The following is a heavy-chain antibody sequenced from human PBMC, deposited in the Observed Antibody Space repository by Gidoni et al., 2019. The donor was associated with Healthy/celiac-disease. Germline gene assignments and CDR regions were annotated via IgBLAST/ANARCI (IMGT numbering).Heavy chain of an antibody. Sequence: QVQLQQWGAGLLKPAETLSLTCAVDGGSFSGYYWSWIRQPPGKGLEWIGEINHSGSTNYNPSLKSRVTISVDTSKNQFSLKLSSVTAADTAVYYCARTPFDYIWGSYRRRLFDYWGQGTLVTVSS. CDR2: INHSGST. CDR3: ARTPFDYIWGSYRRRLFDY. V-gene: IGHV4-34*01. J-gene: IGHJ4*02. D-gene: IGHD3-16*02. CDR1: GGSFSGYY.